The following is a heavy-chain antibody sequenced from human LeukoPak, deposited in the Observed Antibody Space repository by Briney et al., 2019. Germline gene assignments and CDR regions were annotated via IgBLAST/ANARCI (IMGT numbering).Heavy chain of an antibody. V-gene: IGHV4-59*08. Sequence: SETLSLTCTVSGGSISNYYWSWIRQPPGKGLEWIGYIYYSGSTNYNPSLKSRVTISVDTSKNQFSLKLSSVTAADTAVYYCARAYYDFWSGYDQRYNWFDPWGQGTLVTVSS. CDR3: ARAYYDFWSGYDQRYNWFDP. D-gene: IGHD3-3*01. CDR1: GGSISNYY. J-gene: IGHJ5*02. CDR2: IYYSGST.